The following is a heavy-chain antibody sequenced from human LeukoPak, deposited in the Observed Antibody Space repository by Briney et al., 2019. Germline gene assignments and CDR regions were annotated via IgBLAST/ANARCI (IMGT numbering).Heavy chain of an antibody. CDR1: GGSINLYY. V-gene: IGHV4-59*12. D-gene: IGHD2/OR15-2a*01. J-gene: IGHJ5*02. Sequence: SETLSLTCTVSGGSINLYYWSWIRQPPGKGLEWIGYIYHNGNTNYNPSLKSRITMSVDPSKNQFSLKLNSVTAADTAVYYCARDVFFRAHNWFDPWGQGTLVTVSS. CDR3: ARDVFFRAHNWFDP. CDR2: IYHNGNT.